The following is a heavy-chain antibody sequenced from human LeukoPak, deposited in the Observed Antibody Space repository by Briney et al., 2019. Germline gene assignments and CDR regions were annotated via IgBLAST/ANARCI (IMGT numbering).Heavy chain of an antibody. CDR2: ISSSGSTI. Sequence: GGSLRLSCAASGFTFSDYYMSWIRQAPGKGLEWVSYISSSGSTIYYADSVKGRFTISRDNAKNSLYLQMNSLRAEDTAVYYCARERAYFDWLIPDYWGQGTLVTVSS. V-gene: IGHV3-11*04. CDR3: ARERAYFDWLIPDY. CDR1: GFTFSDYY. D-gene: IGHD3-9*01. J-gene: IGHJ4*02.